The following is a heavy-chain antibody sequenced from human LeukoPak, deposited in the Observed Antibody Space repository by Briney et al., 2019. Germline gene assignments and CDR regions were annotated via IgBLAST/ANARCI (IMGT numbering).Heavy chain of an antibody. Sequence: GGSLRLSCAASGFTFSSYGMPWVRQAPGKGLEWVAVIWYDGSNKYYADSVKGRFTISRDNSKNTLYLQMNSLRAEDTAVYYCARDLGGSYFYFDYWGQGTLVTVSS. CDR2: IWYDGSNK. D-gene: IGHD1-26*01. V-gene: IGHV3-33*01. CDR1: GFTFSSYG. CDR3: ARDLGGSYFYFDY. J-gene: IGHJ4*02.